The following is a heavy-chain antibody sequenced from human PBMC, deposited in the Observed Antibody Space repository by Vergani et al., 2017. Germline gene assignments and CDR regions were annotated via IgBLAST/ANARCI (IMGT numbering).Heavy chain of an antibody. J-gene: IGHJ4*02. CDR2: IGTAGDT. Sequence: EVQLVESGGGLVQPGGSLRLSCAASGFTFSTYDMHWVRQATGKGLEWVSAIGTAGDTYYPGSVKGRFTISRENAKNSLYLQMNGLRAGDTALYYCARRDSSSPAFDYWGQGTLVTVSS. V-gene: IGHV3-13*01. D-gene: IGHD6-6*01. CDR3: ARRDSSSPAFDY. CDR1: GFTFSTYD.